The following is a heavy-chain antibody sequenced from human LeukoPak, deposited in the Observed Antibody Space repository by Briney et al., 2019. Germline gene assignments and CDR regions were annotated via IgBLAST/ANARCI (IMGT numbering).Heavy chain of an antibody. Sequence: GGSLRLSCAASGFTFSRYWMHWVRQVPGKGLVWVSRINRDGSSTSYADSVKGRFTISRDNAKNTLYLQMNSLRAEDTAVYYCAREIATVTTGIDYWGQGTLVTVSS. J-gene: IGHJ4*02. CDR1: GFTFSRYW. V-gene: IGHV3-74*01. CDR3: AREIATVTTGIDY. CDR2: INRDGSST. D-gene: IGHD4-17*01.